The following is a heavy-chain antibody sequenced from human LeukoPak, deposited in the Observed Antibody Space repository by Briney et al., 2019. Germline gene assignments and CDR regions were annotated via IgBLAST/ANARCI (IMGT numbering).Heavy chain of an antibody. D-gene: IGHD1-7*01. CDR1: GGSISSYY. V-gene: IGHV4-59*01. CDR2: SYYSGSA. J-gene: IGHJ4*02. Sequence: PSETLSLTCTVSGGSISSYYWSWIRQPPGKGLEWIGYSYYSGSANYNPSLKSRVTISVDTSKNQFSLKLSSVTAADTAVYYCARSNWNYDGHFDYWGQGTLVTVSS. CDR3: ARSNWNYDGHFDY.